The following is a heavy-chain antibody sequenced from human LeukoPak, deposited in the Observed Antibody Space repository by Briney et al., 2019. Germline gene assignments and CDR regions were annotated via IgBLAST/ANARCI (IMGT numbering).Heavy chain of an antibody. Sequence: GGSLRLSCAASGFTFSSYSMNWVRQAPGKGLDWVSYISSSSSTIYYADSVKGRFTISRDNAKNSLYLQMNSLRAEDTAVYYCAGAEFGELWPLDYWGQGTLVTVSS. CDR1: GFTFSSYS. V-gene: IGHV3-48*01. D-gene: IGHD3-10*01. J-gene: IGHJ4*02. CDR3: AGAEFGELWPLDY. CDR2: ISSSSSTI.